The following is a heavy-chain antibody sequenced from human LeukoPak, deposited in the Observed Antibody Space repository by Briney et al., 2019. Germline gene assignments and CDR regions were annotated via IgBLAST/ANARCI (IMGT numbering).Heavy chain of an antibody. CDR3: ARGETWWEQRRYFDF. Sequence: ASVKVSCKASGYTFTGYYIHWVRQAPGQGLEWMGWINPNSDGTDYAQKFQGRATMTSDASINTAYMELSRLTSDDTAMYYCARGETWWEQRRYFDFWGQGTLATVSS. CDR1: GYTFTGYY. CDR2: INPNSDGT. J-gene: IGHJ4*02. D-gene: IGHD1-26*01. V-gene: IGHV1-2*02.